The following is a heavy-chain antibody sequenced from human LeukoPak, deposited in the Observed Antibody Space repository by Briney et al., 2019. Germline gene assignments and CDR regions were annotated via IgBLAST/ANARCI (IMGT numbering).Heavy chain of an antibody. CDR3: ARTLYSVYDFDY. CDR1: GFTFSSYG. D-gene: IGHD5/OR15-5a*01. CDR2: IWCDGSNK. J-gene: IGHJ4*02. V-gene: IGHV3-33*01. Sequence: GTSLRLSCAASGFTFSSYGMHWVRQAPGKGLEWVAVIWCDGSNKYYADSMKGRFTISRDNSKNTLYLQMNSLRAEDTAVYYSARTLYSVYDFDYCGQGTLVTVSS.